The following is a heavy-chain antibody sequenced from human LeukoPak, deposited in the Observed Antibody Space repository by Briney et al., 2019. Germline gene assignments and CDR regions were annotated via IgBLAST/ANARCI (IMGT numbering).Heavy chain of an antibody. V-gene: IGHV1-46*01. CDR1: GYTFTDHY. CDR2: INPVGGGT. D-gene: IGHD5-12*01. J-gene: IGHJ5*01. CDR3: AREGSAVATYNWFDP. Sequence: ASVKVSCKASGYTFTDHYMHWVRQAPGQGLEWMGIINPVGGGTTYAQHFQGRVTMTRDTSTSTVYMELRSLRSEDTAVYYCAREGSAVATYNWFDPWGQGTLVTVSS.